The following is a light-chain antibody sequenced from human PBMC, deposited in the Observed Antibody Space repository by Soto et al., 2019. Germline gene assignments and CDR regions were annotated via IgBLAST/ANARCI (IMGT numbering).Light chain of an antibody. CDR2: AES. V-gene: IGKV1-12*01. CDR1: QAIRSW. J-gene: IGKJ4*01. CDR3: QQANSFPLT. Sequence: DIQMTQSPSSVSGFVGDRVTITCRSSQAIRSWLAWYQQKPGKAPKLLIYAESSLQSGVPSRFRGSGSGTDFTLTIISLKPEDCATYSCQQANSFPLTFGGGTKVEIK.